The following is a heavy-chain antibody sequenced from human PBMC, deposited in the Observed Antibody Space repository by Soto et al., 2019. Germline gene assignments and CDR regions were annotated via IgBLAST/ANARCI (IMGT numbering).Heavy chain of an antibody. J-gene: IGHJ6*03. CDR3: ARDIFRFLEWFQTGYYYYMDV. Sequence: EVQLVESGGGLVQPGGSLRLSCAASGFTFSSYWMSWVRQAPGKGLEWVANIKQDGSEKYYVDSVKGRFTISRDNAKNSLYLQMNSLRAEDTAVYYCARDIFRFLEWFQTGYYYYMDVWGKGTTVTVSS. V-gene: IGHV3-7*01. CDR2: IKQDGSEK. D-gene: IGHD3-3*01. CDR1: GFTFSSYW.